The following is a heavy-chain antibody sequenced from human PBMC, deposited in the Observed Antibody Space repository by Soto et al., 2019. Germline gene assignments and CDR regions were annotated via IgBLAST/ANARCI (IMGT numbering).Heavy chain of an antibody. D-gene: IGHD3-10*01. Sequence: QITLKESGPTLVKPTETLTLTCTFSGFSLSTDGVGVAWIRQPPGKALEWLTLIYWNDDKRYSPSLRSRLTVTQDTSKNEVVLRMTGMDPVDTATLYSAALPSLYGPGSYRFDHWGQRALVTVSS. V-gene: IGHV2-5*01. CDR3: AALPSLYGPGSYRFDH. CDR1: GFSLSTDGVG. J-gene: IGHJ4*02. CDR2: IYWNDDK.